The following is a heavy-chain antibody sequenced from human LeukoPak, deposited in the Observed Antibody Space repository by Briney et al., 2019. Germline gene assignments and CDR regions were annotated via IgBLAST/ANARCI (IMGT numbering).Heavy chain of an antibody. V-gene: IGHV4-59*01. CDR3: ARMRVRGVIISYLFDP. D-gene: IGHD3-10*01. Sequence: PSETLSLTCAVYGGSFSGYYWSWIRQPPGKGLEWIGYIYYSGSTNYNPSLKSRVTISVDTSKNQFSLKLSSVTAADTAVYYCARMRVRGVIISYLFDPWGQGTLVTVSS. CDR1: GGSFSGYY. CDR2: IYYSGST. J-gene: IGHJ5*02.